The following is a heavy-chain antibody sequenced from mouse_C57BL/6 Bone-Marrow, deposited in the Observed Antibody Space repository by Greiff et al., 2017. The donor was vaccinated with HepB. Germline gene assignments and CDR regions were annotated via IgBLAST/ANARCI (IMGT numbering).Heavy chain of an antibody. Sequence: VQLQQSGAELVRPGTSVKVSCKASGYAFTNYLIEWVKQRPGQGLEWIGGINPGSGGTNYNEKFKGKATLTADKSSSTAYMQSSSLTSEDSAVYFCERGGDYDGYFDYWGQGTTLTVSS. CDR2: INPGSGGT. CDR3: ERGGDYDGYFDY. CDR1: GYAFTNYL. V-gene: IGHV1-54*01. D-gene: IGHD2-4*01. J-gene: IGHJ2*01.